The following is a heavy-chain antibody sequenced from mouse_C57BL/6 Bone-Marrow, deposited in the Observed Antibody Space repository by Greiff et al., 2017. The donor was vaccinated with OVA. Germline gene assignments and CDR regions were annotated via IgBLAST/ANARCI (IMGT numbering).Heavy chain of an antibody. CDR3: ARQSYYYGSRFDY. J-gene: IGHJ2*01. Sequence: EVQLVESGGGLVKPGGSLKLSCAASGFTFSSYTMSWVRQTPEKRLEWVATISGGGGNTYYPDSVKGRFTISRDNAKNTLYLQMSSLRSEDTAVYDCARQSYYYGSRFDYWGQGTTLTVSS. CDR1: GFTFSSYT. V-gene: IGHV5-9*04. D-gene: IGHD1-1*01. CDR2: ISGGGGNT.